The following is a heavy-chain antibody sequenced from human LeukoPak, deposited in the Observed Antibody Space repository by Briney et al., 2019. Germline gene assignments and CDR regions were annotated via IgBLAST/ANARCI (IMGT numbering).Heavy chain of an antibody. Sequence: GGSLRLSCAASGFTFRDHYMMWVRQAPGKGLEWVAYMSGSGSTIDYADSVEGRFTISRDNAQSSLYLQMNSLRDNDTAVYHCAREGTPYGGYRYNWCDPWGQGTLVTVSS. V-gene: IGHV3-11*01. CDR3: AREGTPYGGYRYNWCDP. D-gene: IGHD5-12*01. CDR2: MSGSGSTI. CDR1: GFTFRDHY. J-gene: IGHJ5*02.